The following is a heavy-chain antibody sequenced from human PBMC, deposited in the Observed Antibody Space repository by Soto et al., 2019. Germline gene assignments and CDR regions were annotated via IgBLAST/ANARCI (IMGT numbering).Heavy chain of an antibody. CDR3: VRDGLDYYDTERLYFDK. CDR2: ISSSAIYI. D-gene: IGHD3-22*01. J-gene: IGHJ4*02. V-gene: IGHV3-21*01. CDR1: GFNFITYS. Sequence: PWGSLRLSCAASGFNFITYSLNFFRQAPVKWLEWVASISSSAIYIDYADSVKGRFTISRDNANNSLYLQMNSLRAEDTATYYCVRDGLDYYDTERLYFDKWGQGTLVTVSS.